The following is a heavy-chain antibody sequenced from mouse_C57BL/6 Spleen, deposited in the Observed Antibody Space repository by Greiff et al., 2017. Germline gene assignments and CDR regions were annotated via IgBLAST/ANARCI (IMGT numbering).Heavy chain of an antibody. CDR3: ARSIDSYNWYFDV. CDR2: IRNKANGYTT. CDR1: GFTFTDYY. V-gene: IGHV7-3*01. J-gene: IGHJ1*03. Sequence: EVHLVESGGGLVQPGGSLSLSCAASGFTFTDYYMSWVRQPPGKALEWLGFIRNKANGYTTEYSASVKGRFTISRDNSQSILYLQMNALRAEDSATDYCARSIDSYNWYFDVWGTGTTVTVSA. D-gene: IGHD1-1*01.